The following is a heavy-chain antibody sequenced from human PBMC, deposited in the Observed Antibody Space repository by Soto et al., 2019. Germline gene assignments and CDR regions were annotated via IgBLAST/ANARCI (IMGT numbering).Heavy chain of an antibody. CDR1: GFIFGDFA. J-gene: IGHJ6*02. D-gene: IGHD2-8*01. CDR2: ITWNSASI. Sequence: EVQLVESGGGLVQPGRSLRLSCVASGFIFGDFAMHWVRQAPGKGLEWVSSITWNSASIAYAYSVKGRFTISRDNANNSLYLHMNNLRTEDAALYYCTKEVYRMGYYYYGMDVWGQGTPVIAS. V-gene: IGHV3-9*01. CDR3: TKEVYRMGYYYYGMDV.